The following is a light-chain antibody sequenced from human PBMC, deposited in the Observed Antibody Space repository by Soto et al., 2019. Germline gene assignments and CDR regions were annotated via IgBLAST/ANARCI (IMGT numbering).Light chain of an antibody. V-gene: IGKV1-5*03. CDR2: KAS. CDR1: QSISSW. Sequence: DIQMTQSPSTLSASVGDRVTITCRASQSISSWLAWYQQKPGKAPKLLIYKASSLESGVPSRISGSGSGTEFTLTISSLQPDDFATYYCQQYYSSSPYTFGQGTKLEIK. CDR3: QQYYSSSPYT. J-gene: IGKJ2*01.